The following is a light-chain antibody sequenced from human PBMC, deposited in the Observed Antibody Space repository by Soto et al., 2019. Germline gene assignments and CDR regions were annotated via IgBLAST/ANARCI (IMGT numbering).Light chain of an antibody. CDR1: QTISSW. CDR2: AAS. J-gene: IGKJ1*01. CDR3: QQYDSFSVT. Sequence: DIQMTQSPSTLSGSVGDRVTITWRASQTISSWLAWYQQKPGKAPKLLIYAASSLQSGVPSRFSGSGSGTDFTLTISSLQPDDFATYYCQQYDSFSVTFGQGTKVDIK. V-gene: IGKV1-5*01.